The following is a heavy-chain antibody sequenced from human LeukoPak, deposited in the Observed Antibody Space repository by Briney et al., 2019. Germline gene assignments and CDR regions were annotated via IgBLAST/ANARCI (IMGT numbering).Heavy chain of an antibody. CDR3: AKAGYSSSYYDY. CDR1: GFTFSSYE. D-gene: IGHD6-13*01. Sequence: PGGSLRLSCAASGFTFSSYEMNWVRQAPGKGLEWVSYISSSGSTIYYADSVKGRFTISRDNAKNSLYLQMNSLRVEDTAVYYCAKAGYSSSYYDYWGQGTLVTVSS. J-gene: IGHJ4*02. V-gene: IGHV3-48*03. CDR2: ISSSGSTI.